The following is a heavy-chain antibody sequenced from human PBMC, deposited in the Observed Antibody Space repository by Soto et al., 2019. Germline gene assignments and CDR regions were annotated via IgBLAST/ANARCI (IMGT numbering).Heavy chain of an antibody. CDR2: IYWDDDK. D-gene: IGHD2-2*03. CDR3: SDSPPWMSYFDY. V-gene: IGHV2-5*02. Sequence: CGPTLVNPTQTLTLTCTFSGFSLSTSGVGVGWIRQPPGKALEWLALIYWDDDKRYSPSLKSRLTITKDTSKNQVVLTMTNMDTVATATDYYSDSPPWMSYFDYWGLGTLVTVSS. CDR1: GFSLSTSGVG. J-gene: IGHJ4*02.